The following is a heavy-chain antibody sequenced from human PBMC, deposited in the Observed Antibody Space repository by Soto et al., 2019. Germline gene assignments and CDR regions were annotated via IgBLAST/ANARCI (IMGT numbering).Heavy chain of an antibody. Sequence: HVQLVQSGAEVKKPGALVRVSCKASGYTFSDYGITWVRQAPGQGLEWMGWITPYNGNTKYAQKYQGRVTVTTDTSTNTAYMELRGLTSDDTAIYYWARPMGPRLLEFCLSFWGQGTLVTVS. D-gene: IGHD3-3*01. V-gene: IGHV1-18*01. CDR1: GYTFSDYG. CDR2: ITPYNGNT. CDR3: ARPMGPRLLEFCLSF. J-gene: IGHJ4*02.